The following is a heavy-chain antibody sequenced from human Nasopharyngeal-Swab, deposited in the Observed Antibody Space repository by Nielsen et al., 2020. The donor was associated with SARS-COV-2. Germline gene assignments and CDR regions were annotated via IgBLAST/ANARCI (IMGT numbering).Heavy chain of an antibody. CDR1: GFTFSSYD. V-gene: IGHV3-13*01. CDR2: IGTAGDT. Sequence: GESLKISCAASGFTFSSYDMHWVRQATGKGLEWVSAIGTAGDTYYPGSVKGRFTISRENAKNSLYLQMNSLRAEDTAVYYCARGRGDGYNYWFDPWGQGTLVTVSS. D-gene: IGHD5-24*01. CDR3: ARGRGDGYNYWFDP. J-gene: IGHJ5*02.